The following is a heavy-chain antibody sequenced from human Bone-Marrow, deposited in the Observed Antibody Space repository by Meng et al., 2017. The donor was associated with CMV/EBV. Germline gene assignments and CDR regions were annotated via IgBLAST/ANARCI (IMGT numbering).Heavy chain of an antibody. CDR3: ARDNVVWFGDPGGMDV. D-gene: IGHD3-10*01. CDR2: IYYSGST. Sequence: SETLSLTCTVSGGSISSYYWSWIRQPPGKGLEWIGYIYYSGSTNYNPSLKSRVTISVDTSKNQFSLKLSSVTAADTAVYYCARDNVVWFGDPGGMDVWGQGTTVTGSS. CDR1: GGSISSYY. J-gene: IGHJ6*02. V-gene: IGHV4-59*01.